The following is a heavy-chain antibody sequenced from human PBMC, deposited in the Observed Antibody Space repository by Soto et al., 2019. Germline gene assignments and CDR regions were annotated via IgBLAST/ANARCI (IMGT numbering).Heavy chain of an antibody. CDR2: IYYSGST. D-gene: IGHD6-13*01. V-gene: IGHV4-59*02. CDR3: ARDSSSSWYMERWFDP. J-gene: IGHJ5*02. Sequence: SETLSLTCTVSVGSVSSYYWSWIRQPPGKGLEWIGYIYYSGSTNYNPSLKSRVTISVDTSKNQFSLKLSSVTAADTAVYYCARDSSSSWYMERWFDPWGQGTLVTVSS. CDR1: VGSVSSYY.